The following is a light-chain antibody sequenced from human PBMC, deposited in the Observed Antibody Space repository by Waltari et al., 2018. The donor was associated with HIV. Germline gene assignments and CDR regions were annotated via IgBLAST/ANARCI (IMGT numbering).Light chain of an antibody. CDR2: ANN. V-gene: IGLV1-47*02. CDR1: SSHIGDFS. J-gene: IGLJ3*02. CDR3: AVWDDSLRGGV. Sequence: QSVLTQPLSASGTPGQRATISCSGSSSHIGDFSVSWYQHLPGAAPKLLIYANNQRPPGVTDRFSGSRSGTPASLAISGLRSEDEAVYSCAVWDDSLRGGVFGGGTKLTVL.